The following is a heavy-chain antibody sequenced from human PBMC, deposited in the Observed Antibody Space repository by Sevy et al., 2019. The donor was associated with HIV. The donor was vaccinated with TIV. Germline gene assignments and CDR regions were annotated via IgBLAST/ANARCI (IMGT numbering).Heavy chain of an antibody. V-gene: IGHV3-74*01. CDR3: ARVSGQQLVGGSFDY. Sequence: GGSLRLSCAASGFTFSSYWMHWVRQAPGKGLVWVSRINSDGSSTSYADSVKGRFTISRDNAKNSLYLQMNNLRAEDTALYYCARVSGQQLVGGSFDYWGQGTLVTVSS. J-gene: IGHJ4*02. CDR2: INSDGSST. D-gene: IGHD6-13*01. CDR1: GFTFSSYW.